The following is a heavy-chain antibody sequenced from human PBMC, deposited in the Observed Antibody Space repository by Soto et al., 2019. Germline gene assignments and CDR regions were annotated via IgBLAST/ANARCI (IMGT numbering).Heavy chain of an antibody. Sequence: EVQLVESGGGLVQPGGSLSLSCSASGFTFSSYAMHWVRQAPGKGLEYVSAISGNGGSPYHADSVKGRFTISRENSKNTLYLQMSSLRVEDTAVYYCSYSSSWYCDYWGQGTLVTVSS. V-gene: IGHV3-64D*08. CDR3: SYSSSWYCDY. J-gene: IGHJ4*02. CDR2: ISGNGGSP. CDR1: GFTFSSYA. D-gene: IGHD6-13*01.